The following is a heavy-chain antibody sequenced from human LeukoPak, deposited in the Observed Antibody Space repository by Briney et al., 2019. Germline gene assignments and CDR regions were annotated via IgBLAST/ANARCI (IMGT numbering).Heavy chain of an antibody. Sequence: SETLSITCTVSGGSFSDYYWRWIRQHPGKGLEWIGYVYSSGSTYYNPSLKSRVTISVDTSKNQFSLKLSSVTAADTAVYYCARVLHAFDIWGQGTMVTVSS. CDR1: GGSFSDYY. CDR3: ARVLHAFDI. J-gene: IGHJ3*02. CDR2: VYSSGST. V-gene: IGHV4-59*12.